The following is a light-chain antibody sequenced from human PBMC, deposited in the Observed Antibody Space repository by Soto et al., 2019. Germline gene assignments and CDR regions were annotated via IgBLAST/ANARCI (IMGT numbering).Light chain of an antibody. CDR3: ATRDNSLSRWV. Sequence: QSVLTQPPSASGTPGQRVTISCSGSSYNIGTNYVYWYKQLPGTAPKLLIYCNDQRPSGVPDRLSGSKSGTSASLAISGLRSEDEADYYCATRDNSLSRWVFGGGTQLTGL. CDR1: SYNIGTNY. V-gene: IGLV1-47*02. CDR2: CND. J-gene: IGLJ3*02.